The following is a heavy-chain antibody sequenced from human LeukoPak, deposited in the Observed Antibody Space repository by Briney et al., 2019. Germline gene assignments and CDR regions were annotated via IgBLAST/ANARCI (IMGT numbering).Heavy chain of an antibody. CDR1: GFTFSSFE. CDR3: AKTGYSSGWYRIWDY. J-gene: IGHJ4*02. Sequence: GGSLRLSCAASGFTFSSFEMSWVRQAPGKGLEWVTAISGSGSAYYADSVKGRFTISRDNSGNSLSLQMNSLRAEDTALYYCAKTGYSSGWYRIWDYWGQGTLVTVSS. D-gene: IGHD6-19*01. CDR2: ISGSGSA. V-gene: IGHV3-23*01.